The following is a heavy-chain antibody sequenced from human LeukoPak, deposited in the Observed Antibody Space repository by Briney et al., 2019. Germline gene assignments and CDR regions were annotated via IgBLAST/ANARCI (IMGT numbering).Heavy chain of an antibody. J-gene: IGHJ4*02. CDR1: GFIFSSYG. CDR3: ANTGVATFDY. D-gene: IGHD3-3*01. V-gene: IGHV3-30*02. Sequence: GGSLRLSCAASGFIFSSYGMHWVRQAPGKGLEWVAFIRYDGSNKYYAGSVKGRFTISRDNSKNTLYLEMNSLRTNDTAVYYCANTGVATFDYWGQGTLVTVSS. CDR2: IRYDGSNK.